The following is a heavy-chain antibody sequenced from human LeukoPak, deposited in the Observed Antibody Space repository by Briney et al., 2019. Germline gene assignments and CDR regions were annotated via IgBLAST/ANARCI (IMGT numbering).Heavy chain of an antibody. D-gene: IGHD3-10*01. J-gene: IGHJ5*02. V-gene: IGHV7-4-1*02. CDR3: ARRDLPMGRGVAFDP. CDR1: GYTFTSYG. Sequence: ASVKVSCKASGYTFTSYGMNWVRQAPGQGLEWMGWINTNSGNPMYAEGFTGRFVFSLDTSVSTAYLQINSLKATDTAVYYCARRDLPMGRGVAFDPWGQGTLVTVSS. CDR2: INTNSGNP.